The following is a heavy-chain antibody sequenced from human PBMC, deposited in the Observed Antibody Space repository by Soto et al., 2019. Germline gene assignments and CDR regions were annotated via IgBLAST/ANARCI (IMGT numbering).Heavy chain of an antibody. CDR3: TRLRIAAAGGSDAFDI. Sequence: GGSLRLSCAASGFTFSGSAMHWVRQASGKGLEWVGRIRSKANSYATAYAASVKGRFTISRDDSKNTAYLQMNSLKTEDTAVYYCTRLRIAAAGGSDAFDIWGQGTMVTVSS. V-gene: IGHV3-73*01. CDR2: IRSKANSYAT. D-gene: IGHD6-13*01. J-gene: IGHJ3*02. CDR1: GFTFSGSA.